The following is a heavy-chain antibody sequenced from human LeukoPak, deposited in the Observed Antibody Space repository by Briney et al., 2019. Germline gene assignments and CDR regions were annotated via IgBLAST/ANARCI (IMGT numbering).Heavy chain of an antibody. D-gene: IGHD6-19*01. Sequence: PGGSLRLSCAASGFTFSTYTMYWVRHPPGKRLEWVSIIGSSGGGIHYAGSVKGRFTISRDNSKNTLYLQMNSLRAEDTAVYYCAKDPRIAVAGTGSGYFDLWGRGTLVTASS. J-gene: IGHJ2*01. CDR2: IGSSGGGI. CDR1: GFTFSTYT. V-gene: IGHV3-23*01. CDR3: AKDPRIAVAGTGSGYFDL.